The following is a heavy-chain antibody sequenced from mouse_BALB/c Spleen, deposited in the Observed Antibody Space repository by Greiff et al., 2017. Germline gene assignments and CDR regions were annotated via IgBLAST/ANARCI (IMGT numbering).Heavy chain of an antibody. J-gene: IGHJ2*01. CDR2: ISYSGST. CDR1: GYSITSDYA. CDR3: ARNGYGGDY. Sequence: EVKLMESGPGLVKPSQSLSLTCTVTGYSITSDYAWNWIRQFPGNKLEWMGYISYSGSTSYNPSLKSRISITRDTSKNQFFLQLNSVTTEDTATYYCARNGYGGDYWGQGTTLTVSS. V-gene: IGHV3-2*02. D-gene: IGHD2-10*02.